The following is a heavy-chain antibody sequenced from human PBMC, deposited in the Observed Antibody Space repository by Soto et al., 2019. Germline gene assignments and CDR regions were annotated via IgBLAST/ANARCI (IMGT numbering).Heavy chain of an antibody. CDR2: IYYSGST. J-gene: IGHJ4*02. CDR3: ARGRYSSSWYREFDY. Sequence: SLTCTVSGGSVSSGSYYWSWIRQPPGKGLEWIGYIYYSGSTNYNPSLKSRVTISVDTSKNQFSLKLSSVTAADTAVYYCARGRYSSSWYREFDYWGQGTLVTVSS. D-gene: IGHD6-13*01. CDR1: GGSVSSGSYY. V-gene: IGHV4-61*01.